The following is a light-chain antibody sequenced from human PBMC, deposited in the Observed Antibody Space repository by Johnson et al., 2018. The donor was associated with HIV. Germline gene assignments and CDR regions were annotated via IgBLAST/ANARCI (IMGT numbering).Light chain of an antibody. Sequence: QSVLTQPPSVSAAPGQKVTISCSGSSYNIGENYVSWYQQLPGTAPKLLIYENTKRPSGIPDRFSGSKSGTSATLGITGLQTGDEGDYYCGTWDRSLSAGGVFGTGTKVTVL. CDR3: GTWDRSLSAGGV. J-gene: IGLJ1*01. CDR2: ENT. CDR1: SYNIGENY. V-gene: IGLV1-51*02.